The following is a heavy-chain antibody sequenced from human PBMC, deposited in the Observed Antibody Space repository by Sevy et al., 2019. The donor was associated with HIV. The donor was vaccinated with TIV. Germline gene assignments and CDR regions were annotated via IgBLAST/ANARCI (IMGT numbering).Heavy chain of an antibody. CDR1: GFRFSDEP. J-gene: IGHJ4*02. V-gene: IGHV3-48*02. D-gene: IGHD3-16*01. Sequence: GGSLRLSCVASGFRFSDEPMNWVRQAPGKGLEWISNIRSDSSVMSYADTVRGRFIVSRDNARNSLSLQLNSLRDEDTALYYCVRDTQFGFDYWGQGTLVTVSS. CDR2: IRSDSSVM. CDR3: VRDTQFGFDY.